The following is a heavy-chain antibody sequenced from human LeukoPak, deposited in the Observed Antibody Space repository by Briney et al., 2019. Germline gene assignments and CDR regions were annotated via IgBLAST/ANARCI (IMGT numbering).Heavy chain of an antibody. CDR1: GYTFIGYY. J-gene: IGHJ4*02. Sequence: ASVKVSCKASGYTFIGYYLHWVRQAPGQGLEWMGITNPSGGSTSYAQKFQGRVTMTRDTSTSTVYMELSSLRSEDTAVYYCARVFTDGYNDYWGQGTLVTVSS. V-gene: IGHV1-46*01. CDR3: ARVFTDGYNDY. D-gene: IGHD5-24*01. CDR2: TNPSGGST.